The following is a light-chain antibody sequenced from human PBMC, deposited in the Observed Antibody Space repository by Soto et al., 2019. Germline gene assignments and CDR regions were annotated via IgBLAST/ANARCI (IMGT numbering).Light chain of an antibody. V-gene: IGKV2-30*01. J-gene: IGKJ1*01. Sequence: DVVMTQSPLSLPVTLGQPASISCRSSQSLVDSDGNTFLNWFQQRPGHSPRRLIYKVSNRDSGVPDRFSGSGSGTDFTLKISRVEAEDVGVYYCMQGTQWPWTLDQGTKVEIK. CDR3: MQGTQWPWT. CDR1: QSLVDSDGNTF. CDR2: KVS.